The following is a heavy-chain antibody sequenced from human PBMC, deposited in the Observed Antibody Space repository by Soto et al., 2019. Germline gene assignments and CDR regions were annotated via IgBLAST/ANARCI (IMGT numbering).Heavy chain of an antibody. CDR3: AIFSLRYIAAPTGSDP. CDR1: GGTFSSYA. D-gene: IGHD6-6*01. Sequence: SVKVSCKASGGTFSSYAISWVRQAPGQGLEWMGGIIPIFGTANYAQKFQGRVTVTADKSTSTAYMELSSLRSEDTAVYYCAIFSLRYIAAPTGSDPWGPGTLVTVSS. J-gene: IGHJ5*02. V-gene: IGHV1-69*06. CDR2: IIPIFGTA.